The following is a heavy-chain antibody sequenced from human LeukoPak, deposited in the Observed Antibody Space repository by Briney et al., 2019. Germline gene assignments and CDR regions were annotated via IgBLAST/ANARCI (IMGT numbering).Heavy chain of an antibody. CDR3: ARDCGGDWCLDY. J-gene: IGHJ4*02. CDR1: GFTFSNYW. CDR2: INSDGSST. D-gene: IGHD2-21*02. Sequence: GGSLRLSCAASGFTFSNYWMHWVRQAPGKGLVWVSRINSDGSSTSYADSVKGRFTISRDNAKNTLYLQMNSLRAEDTAVYYCARDCGGDWCLDYWGQGTLVTVSS. V-gene: IGHV3-74*01.